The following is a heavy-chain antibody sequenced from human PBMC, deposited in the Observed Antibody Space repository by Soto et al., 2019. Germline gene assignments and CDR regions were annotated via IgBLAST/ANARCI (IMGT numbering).Heavy chain of an antibody. Sequence: GGSLRLSCAASGFTFSSYAVSWVRQAPGKGPEWISSISGSGSTIYYADSVKGRFTISRDNSKNTLYLQMSSLRAEDTAVYYCAKAPGITIFGVVSGWGQGTLVTVSS. D-gene: IGHD3-3*01. CDR1: GFTFSSYA. V-gene: IGHV3-23*01. J-gene: IGHJ4*02. CDR3: AKAPGITIFGVVSG. CDR2: ISGSGSTI.